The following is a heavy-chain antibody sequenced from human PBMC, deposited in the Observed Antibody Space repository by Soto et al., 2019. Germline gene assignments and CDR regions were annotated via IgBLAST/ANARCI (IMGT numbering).Heavy chain of an antibody. Sequence: PSETLSLTCTVPGGSISSYDWSWIRQPPGKGLEWIGYISYSGSTNYNPSLKSRVTISVDTSKNQFSLELSSVTAADTAVYYCARGWRSGYYLPLFDDWGQGTLVTVSS. CDR3: ARGWRSGYYLPLFDD. CDR1: GGSISSYD. J-gene: IGHJ4*02. CDR2: ISYSGST. D-gene: IGHD3-22*01. V-gene: IGHV4-59*08.